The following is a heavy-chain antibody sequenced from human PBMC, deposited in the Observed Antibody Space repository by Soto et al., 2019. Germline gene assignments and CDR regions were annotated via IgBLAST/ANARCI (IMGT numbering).Heavy chain of an antibody. CDR2: INPNTGGS. CDR1: GYTFSGYY. J-gene: IGHJ6*02. V-gene: IGHV1-2*02. Sequence: ASVKVSCKASGYTFSGYYIHWVRQAPGQGLEWMGWINPNTGGSNYAEKFKGRITMTRDTSIFTTHMRQNRLTSDDTAVYYCARDLKLDGPDNYGMDVWGQGTTVTVSS. CDR3: ARDLKLDGPDNYGMDV.